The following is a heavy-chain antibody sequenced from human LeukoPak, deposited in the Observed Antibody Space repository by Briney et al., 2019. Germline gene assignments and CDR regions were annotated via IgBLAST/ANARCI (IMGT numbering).Heavy chain of an antibody. CDR2: IYYSGST. D-gene: IGHD6-19*01. CDR3: ARRPPYSSGWYNFDQ. V-gene: IGHV4-39*01. J-gene: IGHJ4*02. CDR1: GGSISSSYYY. Sequence: SETLSLTCTVSGGSISSSYYYWGWIRQPPGKGLEWIGSIYYSGSTYYNPSLKSRVTISVDTSKNQFSLKLSSVTAADTAVYYCARRPPYSSGWYNFDQWGQGTLVTVSS.